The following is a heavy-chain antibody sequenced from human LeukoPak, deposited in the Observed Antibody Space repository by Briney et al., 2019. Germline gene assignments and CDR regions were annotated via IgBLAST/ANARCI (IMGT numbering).Heavy chain of an antibody. Sequence: LPGGSLRLSCAASGFTFSSYAMSWVRQAPGKGLEWVSAISGSGGSTYYADSVKGRFTISRDNSKNTLYLQMNSLRAEDTAVYYCAKDLAKYSSGSFDYWGQGTLVTVSS. D-gene: IGHD6-19*01. CDR2: ISGSGGST. CDR1: GFTFSSYA. V-gene: IGHV3-23*01. J-gene: IGHJ4*02. CDR3: AKDLAKYSSGSFDY.